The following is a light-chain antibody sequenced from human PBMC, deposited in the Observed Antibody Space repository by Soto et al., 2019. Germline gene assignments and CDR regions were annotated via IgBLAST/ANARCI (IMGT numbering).Light chain of an antibody. Sequence: QSALTQPASVSGSPGQSITISCTGTSSDVGGYNYVSWYQQHPGKAPKLMIYDVSNRPSGVSNRFSGSKSGNTASLTISGLQAEDEADYYCSSYTSSSTFPFVVFGGGTQLTVL. CDR1: SSDVGGYNY. J-gene: IGLJ2*01. CDR2: DVS. V-gene: IGLV2-14*01. CDR3: SSYTSSSTFPFVV.